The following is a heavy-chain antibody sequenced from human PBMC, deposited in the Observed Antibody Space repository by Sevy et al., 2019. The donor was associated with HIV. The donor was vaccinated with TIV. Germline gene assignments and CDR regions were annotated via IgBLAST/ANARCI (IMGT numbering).Heavy chain of an antibody. CDR1: GFTFSSYS. Sequence: GGSLRLSCAVSGFTFSSYSMNWVRQAPGKGLEWVSSISSSSSYIYYADSVKGRFTISRDNAKNSLYLQMNSLRAEDTAVYYCAREGPVWFGELHAFDIWGQGTMVTVSS. D-gene: IGHD3-10*01. V-gene: IGHV3-21*01. CDR3: AREGPVWFGELHAFDI. J-gene: IGHJ3*02. CDR2: ISSSSSYI.